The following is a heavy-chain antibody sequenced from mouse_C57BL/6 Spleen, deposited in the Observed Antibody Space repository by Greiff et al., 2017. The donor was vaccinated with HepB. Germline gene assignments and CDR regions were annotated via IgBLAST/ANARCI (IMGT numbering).Heavy chain of an antibody. CDR2: INPNNGGT. J-gene: IGHJ4*01. D-gene: IGHD2-1*01. V-gene: IGHV1-26*01. CDR3: ARERGKHYAMDY. CDR1: GYTFTDYY. Sequence: EVQLQQSGPELVKPGASVKISCKASGYTFTDYYMNWVKQSHGKSLEWIGDINPNNGGTSYNQKFKGKATLTVDKSSSTAYMQLRSLTSEDSAVYYCARERGKHYAMDYWGQGTSVTVSS.